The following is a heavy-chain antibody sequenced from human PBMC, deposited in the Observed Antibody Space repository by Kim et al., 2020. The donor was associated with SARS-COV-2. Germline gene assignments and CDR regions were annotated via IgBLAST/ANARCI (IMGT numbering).Heavy chain of an antibody. J-gene: IGHJ4*02. CDR1: GGSIGDSRYS. CDR3: ARPGGTAGWYYFDF. D-gene: IGHD2-21*02. Sequence: SETLSLTCTVSGGSIGDSRYSWGWIRQPPGKGLEWIGSIYYSGSTYYSPFLKSRLTISVDTSKNQFSLRLSSVTAADTALYYCARPGGTAGWYYFDFWGQGTLVTVSS. CDR2: IYYSGST. V-gene: IGHV4-39*01.